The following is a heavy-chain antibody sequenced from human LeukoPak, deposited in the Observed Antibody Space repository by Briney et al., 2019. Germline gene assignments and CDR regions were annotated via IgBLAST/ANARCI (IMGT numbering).Heavy chain of an antibody. Sequence: PGRSLSLSCAASGFKFDDYAMHWVRQTPGKGLEWVSGISWNSANIGYANSVKGRFTISRDNAKNSLFLQMNSLRAEDTALYYCVKDSRGGTSYYFYMDVWGKGTTVTVSS. D-gene: IGHD3-10*01. CDR3: VKDSRGGTSYYFYMDV. CDR2: ISWNSANI. CDR1: GFKFDDYA. V-gene: IGHV3-9*01. J-gene: IGHJ6*03.